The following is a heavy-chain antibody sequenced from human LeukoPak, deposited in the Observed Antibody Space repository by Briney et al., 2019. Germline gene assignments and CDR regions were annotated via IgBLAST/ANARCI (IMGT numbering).Heavy chain of an antibody. J-gene: IGHJ2*01. CDR1: GGSISSYY. CDR3: ARLVGASSRSYWYFDL. CDR2: IYYSGST. D-gene: IGHD3-9*01. Sequence: SETLSLTCTASGGSISSYYWSWIRQPPGKGLEWIGYIYYSGSTNYNPSLKSRVTISVDTSKNQFSLKLSSVTAADTAVYYCARLVGASSRSYWYFDLWGRGTLVTVSS. V-gene: IGHV4-59*01.